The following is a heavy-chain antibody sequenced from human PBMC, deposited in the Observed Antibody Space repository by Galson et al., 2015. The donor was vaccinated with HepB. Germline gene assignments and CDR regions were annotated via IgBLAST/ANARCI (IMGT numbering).Heavy chain of an antibody. D-gene: IGHD2-2*02. CDR1: GYTFTSYG. CDR2: ISAYNGNT. J-gene: IGHJ5*02. CDR3: ASYNRNCYTGYCWFDP. V-gene: IGHV1-18*04. Sequence: QSGAEVKKPGASVKVSCKASGYTFTSYGISWVRQAPGQGLEWMGWISAYNGNTNYAQKLQGRVTMTTDTSTSTAYMELRSLRSDDTAVYYCASYNRNCYTGYCWFDPWGQGTLVTVSS.